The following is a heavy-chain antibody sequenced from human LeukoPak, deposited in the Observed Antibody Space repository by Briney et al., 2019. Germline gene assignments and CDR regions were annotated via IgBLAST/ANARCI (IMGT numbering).Heavy chain of an antibody. J-gene: IGHJ4*02. CDR2: IKQDGSEK. CDR1: GFTFSSYS. D-gene: IGHD6-19*01. Sequence: PGGSLRLSCAASGFTFSSYSMNWVRQAPGKGLEWVANIKQDGSEKYYVDSVKGRFTISRDNAKNCLYLQMNSLRAEDTALYYCARVSDISVAAYFDYWGQGTLVTVSS. V-gene: IGHV3-7*03. CDR3: ARVSDISVAAYFDY.